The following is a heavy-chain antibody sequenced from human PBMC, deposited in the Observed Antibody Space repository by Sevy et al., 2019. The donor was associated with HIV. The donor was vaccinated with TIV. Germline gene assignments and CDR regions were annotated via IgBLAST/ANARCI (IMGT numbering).Heavy chain of an antibody. D-gene: IGHD2-2*01. J-gene: IGHJ4*01. CDR3: AGGAEGYCSSTSCFDY. CDR1: GGSISSRSFY. V-gene: IGHV4-39*01. CDR2: IYYSGST. Sequence: SETLSLTCTVSGGSISSRSFYWGWIRQPPGKGLEWIGNIYYSGSTYYNPSLKSRVTISVDTSKNQFSLKLTSVTAADTAVYYCAGGAEGYCSSTSCFDYWGHGTLVTVSS.